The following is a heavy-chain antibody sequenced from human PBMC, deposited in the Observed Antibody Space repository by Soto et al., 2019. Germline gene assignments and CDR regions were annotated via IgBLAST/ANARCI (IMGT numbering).Heavy chain of an antibody. CDR2: IYYSGST. J-gene: IGHJ6*02. CDR1: GGSFSGYY. D-gene: IGHD6-19*01. V-gene: IGHV4-34*11. CDR3: ASFPWEYSSGWPGYGMDV. Sequence: QVHLQQWGAGLLKPSETLSLTCAVYGGSFSGYYWSWIRQPPGKGLEWIGYIYYSGSTNYNPSLKSRVTISVDTSKNQFSLKLSSVTAADTAVYYCASFPWEYSSGWPGYGMDVWGQGTTVTVSS.